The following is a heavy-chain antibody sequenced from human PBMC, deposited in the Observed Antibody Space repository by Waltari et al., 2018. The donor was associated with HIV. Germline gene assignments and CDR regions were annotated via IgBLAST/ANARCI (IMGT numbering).Heavy chain of an antibody. CDR1: GYTFTSYD. D-gene: IGHD2-2*01. Sequence: QVQLVQSGAEVKKPGASVKVSCKASGYTFTSYDINWVRQATGQGLEWMGWMNPNSGNTGYAQKFQGRVTMTRNTSRSTAYMELSSLRSEDTAVYYCARLGYCSSTSCYYYYYGMDVWGQGTTVTVSS. CDR2: MNPNSGNT. CDR3: ARLGYCSSTSCYYYYYGMDV. J-gene: IGHJ6*02. V-gene: IGHV1-8*01.